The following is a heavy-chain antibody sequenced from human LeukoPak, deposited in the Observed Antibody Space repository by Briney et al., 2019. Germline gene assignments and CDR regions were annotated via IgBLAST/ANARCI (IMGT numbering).Heavy chain of an antibody. CDR3: ARADIIVVAGSTPVGSGFEY. V-gene: IGHV1-18*01. CDR2: ISAHKGET. CDR1: GYTFTSYG. D-gene: IGHD2-15*01. J-gene: IGHJ4*02. Sequence: ASVKVSCKASGYTFTSYGISWLRQAPGQGLEWMGWISAHKGETEYAQKFQGRVTMTREISTSTAYMELQSLTSDDTAVYYCARADIIVVAGSTPVGSGFEYWGQGALITVS.